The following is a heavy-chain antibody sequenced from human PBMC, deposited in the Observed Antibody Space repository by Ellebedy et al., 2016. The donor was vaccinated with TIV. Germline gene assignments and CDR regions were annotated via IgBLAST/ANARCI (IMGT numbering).Heavy chain of an antibody. CDR2: ISHDGTKT. D-gene: IGHD5-18*01. Sequence: GESLKISCAASGFTFNIFDMHWVRQAPGEGLEWVAVISHDGTKTYYADSVKGRFTISRDNSKATLHLQMDTLRVEDTAVYYCATRLGEGIQLWGGFDYWGQGTLVTVSS. J-gene: IGHJ4*02. V-gene: IGHV3-30*07. CDR1: GFTFNIFD. CDR3: ATRLGEGIQLWGGFDY.